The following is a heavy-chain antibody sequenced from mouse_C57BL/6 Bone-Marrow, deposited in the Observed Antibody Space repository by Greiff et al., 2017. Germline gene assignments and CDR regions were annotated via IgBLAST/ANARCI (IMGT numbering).Heavy chain of an antibody. Sequence: VQLQQSGAELVRPGTSVKMSCKASGYTFTNYWIGWAKQRPGHGLEWIGDIYPGGGYTNYNEKFKGKATLTADKSSSTAYMQFSSLPSEDSAIYYCARSNWDVDFDYWGKGTTLTVSS. V-gene: IGHV1-63*01. CDR2: IYPGGGYT. D-gene: IGHD4-1*02. J-gene: IGHJ2*01. CDR1: GYTFTNYW. CDR3: ARSNWDVDFDY.